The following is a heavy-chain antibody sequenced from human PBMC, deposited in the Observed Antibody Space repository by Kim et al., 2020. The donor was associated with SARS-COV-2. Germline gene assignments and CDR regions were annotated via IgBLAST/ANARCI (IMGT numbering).Heavy chain of an antibody. CDR1: GFTFSSYA. CDR2: ISGSGGST. D-gene: IGHD6-13*01. J-gene: IGHJ6*02. Sequence: GGSLRLSCAASGFTFSSYAMSWVRQAPGKGLEWVSAISGSGGSTYYADSVKGRFTISRDNSKNTLYLQMNSLRAEDTAVYYCASHNQDPRAVVAAGPKPPVLAYYYYGMDVWGQGTTVTVSS. CDR3: ASHNQDPRAVVAAGPKPPVLAYYYYGMDV. V-gene: IGHV3-23*01.